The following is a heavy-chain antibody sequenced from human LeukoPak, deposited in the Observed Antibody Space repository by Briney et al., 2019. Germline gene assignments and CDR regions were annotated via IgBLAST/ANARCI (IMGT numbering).Heavy chain of an antibody. CDR2: ISYDGSNK. Sequence: PGGSLRLSCAASGFTFSSYGMHWVRQAPGKGLEWVAVISYDGSNKYYADSVKGRFTISRDNSKNTLYLQVNSLRAEDTAVYYCAKDRSRVAWGGSGYLDYWGQGTLVTVSS. D-gene: IGHD3-22*01. V-gene: IGHV3-30*18. J-gene: IGHJ4*02. CDR3: AKDRSRVAWGGSGYLDY. CDR1: GFTFSSYG.